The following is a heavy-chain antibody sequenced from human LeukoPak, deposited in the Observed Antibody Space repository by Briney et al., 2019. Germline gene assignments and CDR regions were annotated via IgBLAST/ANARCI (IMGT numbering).Heavy chain of an antibody. V-gene: IGHV4-39*01. Sequence: PSGTLSLTCTVSGASITGGSYYWAWLRQPPGKGLEWIGSIYYSGSTHYNSSLKSRVTISVDTSKNLFSLRLNSVTAADTAIYYCARNSSTIVSRIRTDIGFDSWGQGTRVTVSS. D-gene: IGHD5/OR15-5a*01. CDR2: IYYSGST. CDR1: GASITGGSYY. CDR3: ARNSSTIVSRIRTDIGFDS. J-gene: IGHJ4*02.